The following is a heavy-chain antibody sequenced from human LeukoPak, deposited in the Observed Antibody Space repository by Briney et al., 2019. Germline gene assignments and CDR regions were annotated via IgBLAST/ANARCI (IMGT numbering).Heavy chain of an antibody. V-gene: IGHV3-23*01. J-gene: IGHJ6*03. CDR3: ARRARVRMVYFYYFMDI. Sequence: GGPLRLSCVASGFTFSSYAMNWVRQAPGKGLEWLSLISDSPGITYYTDSVKGRFTISRSNSNNTVYLQMNNLRAEDTAVYYCARRARVRMVYFYYFMDIWGKGTTVTVSS. CDR2: ISDSPGIT. CDR1: GFTFSSYA. D-gene: IGHD2-8*01.